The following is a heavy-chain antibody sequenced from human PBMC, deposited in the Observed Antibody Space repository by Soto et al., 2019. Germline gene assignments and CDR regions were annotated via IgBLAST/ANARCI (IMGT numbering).Heavy chain of an antibody. CDR3: ARGTAGDCSGGSCYPDYYYYYYMDV. CDR1: GYTFTSYD. Sequence: GASVKVSCKASGYTFTSYDINWVRQATGQGLEWMGWMNPNSGNTGYAQKFQGRVTMTRNTSISTAYMELSSLRSEDTAVYYCARGTAGDCSGGSCYPDYYYYYYMDVWGKGTTVTVSS. V-gene: IGHV1-8*01. J-gene: IGHJ6*03. D-gene: IGHD2-15*01. CDR2: MNPNSGNT.